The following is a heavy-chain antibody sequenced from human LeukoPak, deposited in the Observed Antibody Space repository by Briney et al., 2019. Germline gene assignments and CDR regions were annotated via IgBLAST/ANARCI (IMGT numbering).Heavy chain of an antibody. Sequence: SETLSLTCAVYGGSFSGYYWSWIRQPPGKGLEWIGEINHSGSTNYNPSLKSRVTISVDTSKNQFSLKLSSVTAADTAVYYCARVPEASDYWGQRTLVTVSS. CDR1: GGSFSGYY. V-gene: IGHV4-34*01. D-gene: IGHD2-2*01. CDR2: INHSGST. CDR3: ARVPEASDY. J-gene: IGHJ4*02.